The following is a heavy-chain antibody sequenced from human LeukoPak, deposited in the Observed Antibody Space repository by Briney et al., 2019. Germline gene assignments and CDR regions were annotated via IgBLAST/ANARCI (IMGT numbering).Heavy chain of an antibody. V-gene: IGHV3-23*01. CDR1: GFTFSSYA. Sequence: GGSLRLSCAASGFTFSSYAMSWVRQAPGKGLEWVSAISGSGGSTYYADSVKSRFTISRDNSKNTLYLQMNSLRAEDTAVYYCAKDPGSGSFYFDYWGQGTLVTVSS. CDR3: AKDPGSGSFYFDY. CDR2: ISGSGGST. D-gene: IGHD1-26*01. J-gene: IGHJ4*02.